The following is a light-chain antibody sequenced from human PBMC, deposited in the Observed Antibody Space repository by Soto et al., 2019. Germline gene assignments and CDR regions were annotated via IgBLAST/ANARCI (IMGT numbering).Light chain of an antibody. V-gene: IGLV2-8*01. Sequence: QSVLTQPASVSGSPGQSITISCSGTYNLVSWYQQHPGKAPKLMIFEVNKRPSGVPDRFSGSKSGNTASLTVSGLQVGDGADYYCTSYAGSNNLVFGGGTKLTVL. CDR3: TSYAGSNNLV. J-gene: IGLJ2*01. CDR1: YNL. CDR2: EVN.